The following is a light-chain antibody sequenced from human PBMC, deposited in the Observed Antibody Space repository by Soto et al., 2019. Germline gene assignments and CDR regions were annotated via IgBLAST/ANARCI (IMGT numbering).Light chain of an antibody. CDR1: QSVSSY. CDR2: AAS. J-gene: IGKJ4*01. CDR3: QQRSDWPPSLT. V-gene: IGKV3-11*01. Sequence: EIGVTQSPSTLSVSPGERATLSCRASQSVSSYLAWYQQKPGQAPRLLIYAASNRATGIPARFSGSGSGTDFTLTISSLEPEDSAVYYCQQRSDWPPSLTFGGGTKVDIK.